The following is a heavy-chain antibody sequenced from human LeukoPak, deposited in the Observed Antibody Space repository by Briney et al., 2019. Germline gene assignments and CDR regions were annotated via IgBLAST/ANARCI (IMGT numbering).Heavy chain of an antibody. J-gene: IGHJ4*02. D-gene: IGHD3-22*01. CDR1: GFTFSSHA. CDR2: ISGSGGST. CDR3: AKGSYYDSSGSFYFDY. V-gene: IGHV3-23*01. Sequence: LSGGSLRLSCAASGFTFSSHAMSWVRQAPGKGLEWVSAISGSGGSTYYADSVKGRFTISRDNSKNTLYVQVNSLGTEDTAAYCCAKGSYYDSSGSFYFDYWGQGTLVTVSS.